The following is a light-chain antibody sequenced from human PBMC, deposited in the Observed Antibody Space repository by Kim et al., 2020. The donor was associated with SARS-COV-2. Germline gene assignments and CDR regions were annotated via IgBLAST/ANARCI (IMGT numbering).Light chain of an antibody. CDR1: QSVSSY. J-gene: IGKJ1*01. V-gene: IGKV3-11*01. CDR3: QQRSNWPRT. Sequence: LSPGERATRSCRASQSVSSYLAWYQQKPGQAPRLLIYDASNRATGIPARFSGSGSGTDFTLTISSLEPEDFAVYYCQQRSNWPRTFGQGTKVDIK. CDR2: DAS.